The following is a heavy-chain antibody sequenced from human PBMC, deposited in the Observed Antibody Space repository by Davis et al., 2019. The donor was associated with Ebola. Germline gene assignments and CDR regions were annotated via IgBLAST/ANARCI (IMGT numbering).Heavy chain of an antibody. CDR3: ARDYTDDLYYYYYMDV. CDR1: GLTFSKYS. CDR2: VSREGNNT. V-gene: IGHV3-74*03. D-gene: IGHD2-2*02. Sequence: GESLKISCVVSGLTFSKYSMHWVRQASGKGLVWVSRVSREGNNTAYADSVRGRFTISRDNAKNSVYLQMNSLRAEDTAVYYCARDYTDDLYYYYYMDVWGEGTTVTVSS. J-gene: IGHJ6*03.